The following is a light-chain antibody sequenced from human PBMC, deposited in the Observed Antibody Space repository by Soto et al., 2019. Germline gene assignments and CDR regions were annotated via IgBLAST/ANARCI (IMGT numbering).Light chain of an antibody. V-gene: IGLV1-51*01. CDR1: SSNVGGNY. CDR2: DNH. CDR3: GTWDISLDTVV. J-gene: IGLJ2*01. Sequence: QSVLTQPPSVSAAPGQKVTISCSGSSSNVGGNYVSWYQVLPQTAHKLLIYDNHKRHSGIPDRFSGSKSGTSATLGITDLQTGDEAEYYCGTWDISLDTVVFGGGTKLTVL.